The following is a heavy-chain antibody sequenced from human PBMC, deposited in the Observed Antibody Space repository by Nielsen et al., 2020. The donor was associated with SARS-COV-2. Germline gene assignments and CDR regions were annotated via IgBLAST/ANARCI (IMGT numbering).Heavy chain of an antibody. CDR2: IYNSGST. V-gene: IGHV4-30-4*01. J-gene: IGHJ6*03. CDR3: ARFRSSSSVYYYYYMDV. Sequence: SETLSLTCTVSGGSITSGDYFWSWIRQPPGKGLEWIGYIYNSGSTSYNPSLKSRLTISVDTSKNQFSLKLSSVTAADTAVYYCARFRSSSSVYYYYYMDVWGKGTTVTVSS. D-gene: IGHD6-6*01. CDR1: GGSITSGDYF.